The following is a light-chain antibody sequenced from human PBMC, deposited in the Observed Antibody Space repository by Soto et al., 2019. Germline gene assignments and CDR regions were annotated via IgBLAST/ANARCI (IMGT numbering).Light chain of an antibody. Sequence: QSVLTQPPSVSAAPGQKVTISCSGSSSNIGNNYVAWYQQFPGTAPKLLIYDDDKRPPGIPDRFSGSKSATSATLGITGPQTGDEADYYCGAWDNSLGAVVFGGGTKVTVL. CDR2: DDD. CDR3: GAWDNSLGAVV. J-gene: IGLJ2*01. CDR1: SSNIGNNY. V-gene: IGLV1-51*01.